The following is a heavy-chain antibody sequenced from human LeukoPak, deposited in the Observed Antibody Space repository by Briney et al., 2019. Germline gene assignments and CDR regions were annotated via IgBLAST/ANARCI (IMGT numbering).Heavy chain of an antibody. J-gene: IGHJ4*02. D-gene: IGHD3-10*01. V-gene: IGHV3-33*06. CDR3: AKEYYYGSGSKMDY. Sequence: GRSLRLSCAASGFTFSSYGMHWVRQAPGKGLEWVAVIGYDGSNKYYADSVKGRFTISRYNSKNTLYLQMNSLRAEDTAVYYCAKEYYYGSGSKMDYWGQGILVTVSS. CDR1: GFTFSSYG. CDR2: IGYDGSNK.